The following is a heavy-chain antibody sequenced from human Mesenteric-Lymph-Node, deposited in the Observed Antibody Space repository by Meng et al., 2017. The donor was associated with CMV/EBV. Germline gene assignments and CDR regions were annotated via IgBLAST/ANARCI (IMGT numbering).Heavy chain of an antibody. D-gene: IGHD3-22*01. J-gene: IGHJ3*02. CDR2: IKPRTGGT. Sequence: ASVKVSCKASGYTFSDYFMHWMRQAPGQGLEWMGWIKPRTGGTNYSQRFQGRVTMTRDTSTSTVYMEVRRLTSDDTAVYYCARLAGSRDYYDSSGHLDIWGQGTMVTVSS. CDR3: ARLAGSRDYYDSSGHLDI. CDR1: GYTFSDYF. V-gene: IGHV1-2*02.